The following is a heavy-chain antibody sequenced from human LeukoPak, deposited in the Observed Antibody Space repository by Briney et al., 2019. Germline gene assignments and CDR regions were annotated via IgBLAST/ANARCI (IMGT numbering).Heavy chain of an antibody. Sequence: ASVTLSFTASGYTFTIYGISWVRQAPGQGLEWMGWISGDNADTSYAQRFQGRVTISTDTSTSTAYIELRSLRSDDTAVYYCARDPGIAVTMMSDYWGQGTLVTVSS. D-gene: IGHD3-22*01. V-gene: IGHV1-18*01. J-gene: IGHJ4*02. CDR1: GYTFTIYG. CDR2: ISGDNADT. CDR3: ARDPGIAVTMMSDY.